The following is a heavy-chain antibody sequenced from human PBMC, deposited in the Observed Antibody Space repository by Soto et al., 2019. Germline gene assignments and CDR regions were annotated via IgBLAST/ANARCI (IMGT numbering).Heavy chain of an antibody. J-gene: IGHJ5*02. CDR3: ARALGVLVPAGIGSWFDP. V-gene: IGHV4-34*01. CDR2: INHSGST. D-gene: IGHD2-2*01. Sequence: SETLSLTCAVYGGSFSGYYWTWIRQPPGKGLEWIGEINHSGSTNYNPSLKSRVTISVDTSKNQFSLKLSSVTAADTAVYYCARALGVLVPAGIGSWFDPWGQGTLVTVS. CDR1: GGSFSGYY.